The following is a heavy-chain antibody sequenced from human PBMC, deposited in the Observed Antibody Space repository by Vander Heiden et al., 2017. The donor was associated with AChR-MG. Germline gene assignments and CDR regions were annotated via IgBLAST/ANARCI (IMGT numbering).Heavy chain of an antibody. Sequence: QLPLQDSGPGLVKPSETLSLSRTVSGASLSSSTSYWGWIRQPPGKGLEWIGSINHSGDTYYNPPLKSRVTIFVDTSKNQFSLKLRAVTAAETAVYYCASLRKRGNYLYFDYWGQGNLVTVSS. CDR1: GASLSSSTSY. J-gene: IGHJ4*02. V-gene: IGHV4-39*01. D-gene: IGHD1-7*01. CDR2: INHSGDT. CDR3: ASLRKRGNYLYFDY.